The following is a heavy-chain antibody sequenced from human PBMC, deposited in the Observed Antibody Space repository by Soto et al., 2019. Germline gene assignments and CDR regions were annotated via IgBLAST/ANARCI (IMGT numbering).Heavy chain of an antibody. CDR2: ISAYNGNT. Sequence: VASVKVSCKASGYTFTSYGISWVRQAPGQGLEWMGWISAYNGNTNYAQKLQGRVTMTTDTSKNTLYLQMNSLRAEDTAVYYCAKSRFGELLSWFDPWGQGTLVTVSS. D-gene: IGHD3-10*01. J-gene: IGHJ5*02. CDR3: AKSRFGELLSWFDP. CDR1: GYTFTSYG. V-gene: IGHV1-18*01.